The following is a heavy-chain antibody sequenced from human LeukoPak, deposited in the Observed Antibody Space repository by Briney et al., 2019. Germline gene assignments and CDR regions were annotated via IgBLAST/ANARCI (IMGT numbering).Heavy chain of an antibody. V-gene: IGHV3-53*01. CDR3: FLSTEATSFDY. J-gene: IGHJ4*02. D-gene: IGHD4-11*01. CDR2: IHNTVRI. Sequence: HPGGSLRLSCAVSGLTLNNNYVNWVRQAPGKGLEWVSVIHNTVRIQYSDSANSRFTISTDTSNNTVYLQIKDIPTADTAAFYSFLSTEATSFDYWGPGTLVTVSP. CDR1: GLTLNNNY.